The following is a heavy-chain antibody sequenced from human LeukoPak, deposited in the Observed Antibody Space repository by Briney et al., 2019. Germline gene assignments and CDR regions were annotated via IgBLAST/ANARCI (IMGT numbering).Heavy chain of an antibody. CDR2: IYYSGST. V-gene: IGHV4-59*12. CDR1: GGSISSYY. CDR3: AREVRRNSYYFDY. D-gene: IGHD3-10*01. J-gene: IGHJ4*02. Sequence: SETLSLTCTVSGGSISSYYWSWIRQPPGKGLEWIGYIYYSGSTNYNPSLKSRVTISVDTSKNQFSLKLSSVTAADTAVYYCAREVRRNSYYFDYWGQGTLVTVSS.